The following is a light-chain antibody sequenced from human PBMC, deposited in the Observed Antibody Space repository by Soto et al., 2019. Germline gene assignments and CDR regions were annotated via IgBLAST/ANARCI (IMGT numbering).Light chain of an antibody. Sequence: EIVLTQSPATLSWSPGERATLSWRASQSVSSYLAWYQQKPGQAPRLLIYDASNRATGIPARFSGSGSGTDFTLTISSLEPEDFAVYYCQQRSNWPSITFGQGTRLEIK. CDR3: QQRSNWPSIT. CDR1: QSVSSY. J-gene: IGKJ5*01. V-gene: IGKV3-11*01. CDR2: DAS.